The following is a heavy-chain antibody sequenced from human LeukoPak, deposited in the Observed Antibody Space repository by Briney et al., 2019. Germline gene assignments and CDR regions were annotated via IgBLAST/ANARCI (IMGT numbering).Heavy chain of an antibody. CDR2: VHLNGAT. J-gene: IGHJ1*01. CDR3: TRESGAFSPYGF. D-gene: IGHD1-26*01. CDR1: GGSITTTNW. V-gene: IGHV4-4*02. Sequence: SETLSLTCAVSGGSITTTNWWSWVRQPPGKGLEWIGEVHLNGATNYNPSLESRFSMSIDKSNNHLSLEVTSVTAADTAMYYCTRESGAFSPYGFWGQGTLVTVSS.